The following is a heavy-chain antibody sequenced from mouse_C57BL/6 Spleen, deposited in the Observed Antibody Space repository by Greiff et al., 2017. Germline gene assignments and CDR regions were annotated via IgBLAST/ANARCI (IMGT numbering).Heavy chain of an antibody. D-gene: IGHD3-2*02. CDR1: GYAFSSSW. Sequence: QVQLKESGPELVKPGASVKISCKASGYAFSSSWMNWVKQRPGKGLEWIGRIYPGDGDTNYNGKFKGKATLTADKSSSTAYMQLSSLTSEDSAVYFCAGDSSGYVNYAMDYWGQGTSVTVSS. CDR2: IYPGDGDT. CDR3: AGDSSGYVNYAMDY. J-gene: IGHJ4*01. V-gene: IGHV1-82*01.